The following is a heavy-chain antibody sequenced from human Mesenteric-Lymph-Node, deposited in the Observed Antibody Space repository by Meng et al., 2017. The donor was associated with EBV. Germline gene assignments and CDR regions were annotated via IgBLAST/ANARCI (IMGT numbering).Heavy chain of an antibody. D-gene: IGHD3-16*01. CDR3: ARGLGGSRNYYFDY. J-gene: IGHJ4*02. CDR2: VYHRGSS. Sequence: GPLQESGTVVVYPSGPLSLRCPISGGSITSGDWWSWVRQTPGKGLEWIGQVYHRGSSSYNPSLKSRATISVDTSNNQFSLRLTSVTAADTAVYYCARGLGGSRNYYFDYWGQGTLVTVSS. V-gene: IGHV4-4*02. CDR1: GGSITSGDW.